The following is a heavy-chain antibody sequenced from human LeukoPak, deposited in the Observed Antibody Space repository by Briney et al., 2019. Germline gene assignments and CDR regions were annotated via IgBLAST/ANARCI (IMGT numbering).Heavy chain of an antibody. Sequence: PGGSLRLSCAASGFTFSTYAMSWVRQAPGKGLEWVSIISSSGGTYYAESAKGRLTISRDNSKNALYLQLNSLRAEETAVYYCAKLSGSYPDDYWGQGTLVTVSS. J-gene: IGHJ4*02. V-gene: IGHV3-23*01. CDR2: ISSSGGT. D-gene: IGHD1-26*01. CDR3: AKLSGSYPDDY. CDR1: GFTFSTYA.